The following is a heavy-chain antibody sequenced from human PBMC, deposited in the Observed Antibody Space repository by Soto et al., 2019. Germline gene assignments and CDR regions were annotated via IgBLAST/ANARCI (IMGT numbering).Heavy chain of an antibody. CDR3: ARDYGSLDY. Sequence: SATLSLSCPVSGGYIVGGGYYWSWIRQHPGKGLEWIGYIYYSGSTYYNPSLKSRVTISVDTSKNQFSLKLSSVTAADTAVYYCARDYGSLDYWGQGTLVTVSS. J-gene: IGHJ4*02. V-gene: IGHV4-31*03. CDR1: GGYIVGGGYY. D-gene: IGHD1-26*01. CDR2: IYYSGST.